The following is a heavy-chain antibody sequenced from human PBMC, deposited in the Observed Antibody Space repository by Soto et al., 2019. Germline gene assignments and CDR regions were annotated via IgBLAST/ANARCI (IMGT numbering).Heavy chain of an antibody. J-gene: IGHJ1*01. V-gene: IGHV3-23*01. Sequence: PGGSLRLSCAASGFTFNKYSMTWVRQAPGKGLEWVSTINTGGDSTFYADSVKGRFTISRDNSKSTVYMQMNSLRAEDTAVYYSATFIIYGFREWPPLAAPRGKGTWDPVSS. CDR2: INTGGDST. D-gene: IGHD3-3*01. CDR3: ATFIIYGFREWPPLAAP. CDR1: GFTFNKYS.